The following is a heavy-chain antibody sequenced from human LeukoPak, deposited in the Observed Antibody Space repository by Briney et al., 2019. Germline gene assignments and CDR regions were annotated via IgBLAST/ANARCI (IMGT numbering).Heavy chain of an antibody. J-gene: IGHJ4*02. CDR2: ISSNGGST. CDR3: ATGSSGKRYFDY. CDR1: GFTFSRHS. D-gene: IGHD3-22*01. Sequence: GGSLRLSCEVSGFTFSRHSMSWVRQAPGKGLEYVSAISSNGGSTYYANSVKGRFTISRDNSKNTLYLQMGSLRAEDMAGYYCATGSSGKRYFDYWGQGTLVTVSS. V-gene: IGHV3-64*01.